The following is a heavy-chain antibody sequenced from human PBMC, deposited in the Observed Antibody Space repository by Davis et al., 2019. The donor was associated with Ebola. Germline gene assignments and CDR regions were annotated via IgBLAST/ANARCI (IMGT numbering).Heavy chain of an antibody. Sequence: GESLKISCAASGFTVSSNHMSWVRQAPGKGLEWVSVFYDRSTAYADSVRGRFTISRDKSNNTLYLDMNSRRVDDTAVYYCATTQWLREFDNWGQGTLVTVSS. CDR3: ATTQWLREFDN. CDR2: FYDRST. J-gene: IGHJ4*02. V-gene: IGHV3-53*05. CDR1: GFTVSSNH. D-gene: IGHD6-19*01.